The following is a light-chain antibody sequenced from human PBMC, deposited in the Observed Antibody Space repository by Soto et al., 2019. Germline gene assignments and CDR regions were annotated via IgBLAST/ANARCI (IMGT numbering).Light chain of an antibody. CDR3: LQHNSYPIT. J-gene: IGKJ5*01. CDR2: AAS. CDR1: QSISSY. V-gene: IGKV1-17*03. Sequence: DIQMTQSPSAMSASVGDRFTMAFRSSQSISSYLNWYQQKPGKAPKLLIYAASSLQSGVPSRFSGSGSGTDFTLTISSLQPEDFATYYCLQHNSYPITFGQGTRLEI.